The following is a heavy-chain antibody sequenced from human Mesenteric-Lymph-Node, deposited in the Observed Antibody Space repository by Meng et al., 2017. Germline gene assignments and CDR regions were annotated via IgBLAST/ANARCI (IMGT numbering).Heavy chain of an antibody. Sequence: QVHLVESGGGVVQPGRSLRLSCAASGLTFSSLGMHWVRQAPGKGLEWVAVIWSDGNTKYYADSVKDRFTISRDNSKSTLYLQMNSLRAEDTAVYYCTGNSHIYGFDYWGPGTLVTVSS. CDR2: IWSDGNTK. J-gene: IGHJ4*02. CDR3: TGNSHIYGFDY. D-gene: IGHD5-18*01. V-gene: IGHV3-33*01. CDR1: GLTFSSLG.